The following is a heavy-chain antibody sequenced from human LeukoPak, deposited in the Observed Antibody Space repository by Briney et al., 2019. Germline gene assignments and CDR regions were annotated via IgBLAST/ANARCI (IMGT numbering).Heavy chain of an antibody. J-gene: IGHJ5*02. V-gene: IGHV3-23*01. D-gene: IGHD6-13*01. CDR2: ISGSGGST. CDR1: GFTFSSYA. Sequence: GGSLRLSCAASGFTFSSYAMSWVRQAPGKGLEWVSAISGSGGSTYYADSVKGRFTISRDNSKNTLYLQMNSLRAEDTAVYYCAKGYSSSWYEGNWFDPWGQGTLVTVSS. CDR3: AKGYSSSWYEGNWFDP.